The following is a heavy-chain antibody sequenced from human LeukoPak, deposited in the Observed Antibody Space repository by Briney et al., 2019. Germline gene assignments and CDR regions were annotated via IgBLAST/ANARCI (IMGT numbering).Heavy chain of an antibody. CDR2: FGNSGGRT. Sequence: GGSLRLSCAASGFTFSSYAMSWVRQAPGKGLEWVSTFGNSGGRTYYADSVKGRFTISRDNSENTLYLQMNSLRAEDTAVYYCARVQGCSGGTCYFHYWGQGTLVTVSS. D-gene: IGHD2-15*01. J-gene: IGHJ4*02. CDR1: GFTFSSYA. V-gene: IGHV3-23*01. CDR3: ARVQGCSGGTCYFHY.